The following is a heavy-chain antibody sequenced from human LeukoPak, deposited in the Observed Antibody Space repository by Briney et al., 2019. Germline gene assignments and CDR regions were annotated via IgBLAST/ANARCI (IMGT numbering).Heavy chain of an antibody. J-gene: IGHJ5*02. CDR3: ATGTSRGVSYYNWFDP. V-gene: IGHV1-3*01. D-gene: IGHD1-1*01. Sequence: ASVKVSCKASGYTFTSYAMHWVRQAPGQRLEWMGWINAGNGNTKYSQKFQGRVTITRDTSASTAYMELSSLRSEDTAVYYCATGTSRGVSYYNWFDPWGQGTLVTVSS. CDR1: GYTFTSYA. CDR2: INAGNGNT.